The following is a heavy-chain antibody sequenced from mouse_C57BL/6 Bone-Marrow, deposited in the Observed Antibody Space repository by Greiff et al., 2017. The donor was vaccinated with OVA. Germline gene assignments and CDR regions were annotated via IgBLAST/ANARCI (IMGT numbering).Heavy chain of an antibody. V-gene: IGHV14-2*01. D-gene: IGHD2-5*01. J-gene: IGHJ1*03. CDR2: IDPEDGET. CDR3: AMNYSNRYWYFDV. CDR1: GFTITDYY. Sequence: VQLQQSGAELVKPGASVKLSCTASGFTITDYYMHWVQQRTEQGLEWIGRIDPEDGETKYAPKFQGKATITADTSSTTAYLQLSSLTSADSAVYYCAMNYSNRYWYFDVWGTGTTVTVSS.